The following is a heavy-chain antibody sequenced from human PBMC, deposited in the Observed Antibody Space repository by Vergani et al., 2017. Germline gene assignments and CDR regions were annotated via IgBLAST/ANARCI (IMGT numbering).Heavy chain of an antibody. D-gene: IGHD2-15*01. V-gene: IGHV3-30*02. CDR1: GFPFSSYD. CDR2: IRYDASNK. CDR3: TRSECSGGRGYGHYFDC. J-gene: IGHJ4*02. Sequence: QVQLVESGGGVVQPGGSLRLSCAASGFPFSSYDMPWVRQAPGKGLEWVALIRYDASNKYYADSVKGRFTISRDTSRNMLYLQMNTLRVEDTAVYYCTRSECSGGRGYGHYFDCWGQGILVTVSS.